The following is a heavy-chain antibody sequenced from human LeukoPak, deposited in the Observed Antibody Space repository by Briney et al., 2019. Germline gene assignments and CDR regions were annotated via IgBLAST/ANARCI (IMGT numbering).Heavy chain of an antibody. D-gene: IGHD3-10*01. CDR2: FDPEDGET. CDR1: GYTLTELP. CDR3: ATDQDYYGSGSSSSGMDV. J-gene: IGHJ4*02. V-gene: IGHV1-24*01. Sequence: ASVKVSCKVSGYTLTELPMHWVRQAPGKGLEWMGGFDPEDGETIYAQKFQGRVTMTEDTSTDTAYMELSSLRSEDTAVYYCATDQDYYGSGSSSSGMDVWGQGTLVIVSS.